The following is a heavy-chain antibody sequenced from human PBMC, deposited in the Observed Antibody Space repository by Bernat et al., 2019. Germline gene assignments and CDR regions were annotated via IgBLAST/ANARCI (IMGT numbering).Heavy chain of an antibody. CDR2: IIPSLGIT. CDR3: AREICSRGSCCYDH. V-gene: IGHV1-69*08. D-gene: IGHD2-15*01. Sequence: QVQLVQSGAEVKMPGSSVKVSCKAAGDSFTLESINWVREAPGQGLEWMGKIIPSLGITDYAKKLQGRITLTADTSTGTVFMEMSRLRSEDTALYYCAREICSRGSCCYDHWGQGTLVTVSS. J-gene: IGHJ5*02. CDR1: GDSFTLES.